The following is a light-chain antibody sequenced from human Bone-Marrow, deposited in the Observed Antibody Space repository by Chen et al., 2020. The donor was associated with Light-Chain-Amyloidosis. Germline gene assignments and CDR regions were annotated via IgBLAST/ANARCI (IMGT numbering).Light chain of an antibody. CDR1: QSVSSN. CDR3: QQYDNWRQYT. V-gene: IGKV3-15*01. J-gene: IGKJ2*01. CDR2: GAA. Sequence: EIVMTQSPATLSVSPGERATLSCRASQSVSSNLAWYQQKPGQSPRLLIYGAATRATGIPARISGSGYGTEFTLTISSLQFEDSAVYYCQQYDNWRQYTFGQGTKLEIK.